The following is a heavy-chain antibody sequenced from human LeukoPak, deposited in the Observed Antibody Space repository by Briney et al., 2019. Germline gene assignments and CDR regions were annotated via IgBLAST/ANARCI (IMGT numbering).Heavy chain of an antibody. J-gene: IGHJ5*02. Sequence: ASVKVSCKGSGYTFTSYGISWVRQAPGQGLEWMGWISAYNGNTNYAQKLQGRVTMTTDTSTSTAYMELRSLRSDDTAVYYCARAIDIVVVPAAIDWFDPWGQGTLVTVSS. D-gene: IGHD2-2*01. CDR1: GYTFTSYG. V-gene: IGHV1-18*01. CDR2: ISAYNGNT. CDR3: ARAIDIVVVPAAIDWFDP.